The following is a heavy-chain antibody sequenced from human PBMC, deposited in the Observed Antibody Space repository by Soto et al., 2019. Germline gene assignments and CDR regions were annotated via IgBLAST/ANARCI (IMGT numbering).Heavy chain of an antibody. D-gene: IGHD6-6*01. CDR3: ARGARPGDDY. Sequence: SETLSLTCTVSGGSISSSSYYWGWIRQPPGKGLEWIGSIYYSGSTYYNPSLKSRVTISVDTSKNQFSLKLSSVTAADTAVYYCARGARPGDDYWGQGTLVT. J-gene: IGHJ4*02. CDR2: IYYSGST. V-gene: IGHV4-39*01. CDR1: GGSISSSSYY.